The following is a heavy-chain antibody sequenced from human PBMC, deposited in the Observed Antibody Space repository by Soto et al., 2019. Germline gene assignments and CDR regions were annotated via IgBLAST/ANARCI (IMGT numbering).Heavy chain of an antibody. CDR3: ARDLVSTIGDFDF. CDR2: INPNSGAT. V-gene: IGHV1-2*02. J-gene: IGHJ4*02. D-gene: IGHD5-12*01. Sequence: ASVKVSCKTSGYTFIGYYIHWVRQAPGQGLEWMGWINPNSGATNYAQKFQGRVTMTRDTSITTAYMELGRLTSDDTAVYYCARDLVSTIGDFDFWGQGAPVTVSS. CDR1: GYTFIGYY.